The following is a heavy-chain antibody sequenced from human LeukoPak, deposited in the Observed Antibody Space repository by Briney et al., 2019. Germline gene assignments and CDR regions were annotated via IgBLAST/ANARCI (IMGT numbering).Heavy chain of an antibody. CDR2: INHSGST. D-gene: IGHD3-10*01. CDR1: GGSFSGYY. J-gene: IGHJ6*02. CDR3: ARGPLWFGELWLAEYGMDV. Sequence: SETLSLTCAVYGGSFSGYYWSWIRQPPGKGLEWIGEINHSGSTNYNPSLKSRVTISVDTSKNQFSLKLSSVTAADTAVYYCARGPLWFGELWLAEYGMDVWGQGTTVTVSS. V-gene: IGHV4-34*01.